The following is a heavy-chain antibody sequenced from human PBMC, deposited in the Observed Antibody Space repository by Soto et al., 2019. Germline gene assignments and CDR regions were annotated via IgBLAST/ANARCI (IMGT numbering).Heavy chain of an antibody. CDR1: GFTFSSDG. CDR2: ISYDGSNK. CDR3: AKVALAGYYYYYGMDV. V-gene: IGHV3-30*18. J-gene: IGHJ6*02. D-gene: IGHD6-19*01. Sequence: QVQLVESGGGVVQPGRSLRLSCAASGFTFSSDGMHWVRQAPGKGLEWVAVISYDGSNKYYADSVKGRFTISRDNSKNTLYLQMNSLRAEDTAVYYCAKVALAGYYYYYGMDVWGQGTTVTVSS.